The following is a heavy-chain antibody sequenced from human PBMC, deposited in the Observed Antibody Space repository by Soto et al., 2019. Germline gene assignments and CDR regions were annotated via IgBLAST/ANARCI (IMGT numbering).Heavy chain of an antibody. CDR2: IYYSGTT. J-gene: IGHJ4*02. Sequence: QLQLRESGPRLVKPSETLSLNCGVSGGSISSSRYYWGWIRQPPGKGLEWIANIYYSGTTYYNPSLKSRVTISVDTFRNQFSLRLSSVTAADTAVYYCARLLSSSSYYDILSGYSVDYWGQGTLVSVSS. CDR1: GGSISSSRYY. D-gene: IGHD3-9*01. V-gene: IGHV4-39*01. CDR3: ARLLSSSSYYDILSGYSVDY.